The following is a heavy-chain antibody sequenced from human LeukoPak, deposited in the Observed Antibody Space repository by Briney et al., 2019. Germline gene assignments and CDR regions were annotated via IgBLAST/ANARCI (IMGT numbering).Heavy chain of an antibody. CDR2: ISAYNGNT. J-gene: IGHJ6*02. CDR3: ARGPCIPVWSIHFSSRKYYYYGMDV. CDR1: GYTFASYG. V-gene: IGHV1-18*01. D-gene: IGHD3-3*02. Sequence: ASVKVSCKASGYTFASYGISWVRQAPGQGLEWMGWISAYNGNTNYAQKLQGRVTMTTDTSTSTAYMELRSLRSDDTAVYYCARGPCIPVWSIHFSSRKYYYYGMDVWGQGTTVTVSS.